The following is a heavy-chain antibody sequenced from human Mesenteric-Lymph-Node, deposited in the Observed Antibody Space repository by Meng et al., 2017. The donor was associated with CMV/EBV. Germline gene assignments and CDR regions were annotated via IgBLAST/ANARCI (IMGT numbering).Heavy chain of an antibody. CDR1: GYTLTESS. D-gene: IGHD2/OR15-2a*01. CDR2: NDPEDGEA. Sequence: ASVKVSCKVSGYTLTESSIHWVRQAPGKGLEWMAGNDPEDGEAIYAQEFQGRVTMTEDTSTDTAYLEVRSLTSGDTAMYYCAAIPASIDWFDPWGQGTLVTVSS. V-gene: IGHV1-24*01. J-gene: IGHJ5*02. CDR3: AAIPASIDWFDP.